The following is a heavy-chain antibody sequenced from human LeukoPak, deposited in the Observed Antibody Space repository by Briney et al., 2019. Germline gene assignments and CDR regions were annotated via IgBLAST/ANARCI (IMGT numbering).Heavy chain of an antibody. CDR2: ITGSSSTI. Sequence: GESLRLSCSASGFTFSSYSMNWVRQAPGKGLEWISYITGSSSTIYYADSVKGRFTISRDNAKNSLYLQMNSLRAEDTAVYYCARPLRSSGYHCFDYWGQGTLVTVPS. D-gene: IGHD3-22*01. CDR1: GFTFSSYS. CDR3: ARPLRSSGYHCFDY. J-gene: IGHJ4*02. V-gene: IGHV3-48*01.